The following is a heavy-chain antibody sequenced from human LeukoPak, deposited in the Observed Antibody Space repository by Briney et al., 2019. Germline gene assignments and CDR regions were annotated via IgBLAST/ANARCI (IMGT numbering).Heavy chain of an antibody. CDR3: ARDLDYYDSSGYSTSLDY. D-gene: IGHD3-22*01. V-gene: IGHV3-30-3*01. Sequence: PGGSLRLSCAASGFTFSSYAMHWVREAPGKGLEWVAVISYDGSNKYYADSVKGRFTISRDNSKNTLYLQMNSLRAEDTAVYYCARDLDYYDSSGYSTSLDYWGQGTLVTVSS. J-gene: IGHJ4*02. CDR2: ISYDGSNK. CDR1: GFTFSSYA.